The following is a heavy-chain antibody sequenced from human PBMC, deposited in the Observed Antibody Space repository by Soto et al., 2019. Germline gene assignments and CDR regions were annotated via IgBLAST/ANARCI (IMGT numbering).Heavy chain of an antibody. V-gene: IGHV1-69*01. D-gene: IGHD2-2*01. CDR2: IIPIPGTA. Sequence: QVQLVQSGAEVKKPGSSVKVSCKASGGTFGSYAISWVRQAPGQGLEWMGGIIPIPGTANYAQKFQGRVTIAASESTSTAYMELSSLRSEDTAVSYCARSQGSSTSLEVYYYYYYGMDVWGQGTTVTVSS. CDR1: GGTFGSYA. CDR3: ARSQGSSTSLEVYYYYYYGMDV. J-gene: IGHJ6*02.